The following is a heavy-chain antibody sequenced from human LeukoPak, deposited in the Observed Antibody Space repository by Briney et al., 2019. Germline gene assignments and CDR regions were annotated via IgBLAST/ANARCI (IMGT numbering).Heavy chain of an antibody. CDR3: ARAPPDYGDYYYYYGMDV. D-gene: IGHD4-17*01. J-gene: IGHJ6*02. Sequence: SETLSLTCAVSGGSTSSGGYSWSWIRQPPGKGLEWIGYIYHSGSTYYNPSLKSRVTISVDRSKNQFSLKLSSVTAADTAVYYCARAPPDYGDYYYYYGMDVWGQGTTVTVSS. CDR1: GGSTSSGGYS. V-gene: IGHV4-30-2*01. CDR2: IYHSGST.